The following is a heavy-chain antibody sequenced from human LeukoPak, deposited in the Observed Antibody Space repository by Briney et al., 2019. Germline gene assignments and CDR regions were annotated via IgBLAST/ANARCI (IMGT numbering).Heavy chain of an antibody. CDR1: GSTFTSYW. Sequence: GGSLRLSCAVSGSTFTSYWMHWVRQAPGKGLVWVSRINTDGSHTNYAESVKGRFTISRDNAKNTLFLQMTSLRAEDTAVYYCGSPGERDGYNYDYWGQGTLVTVSS. CDR3: GSPGERDGYNYDY. D-gene: IGHD5-24*01. J-gene: IGHJ4*02. V-gene: IGHV3-74*01. CDR2: INTDGSHT.